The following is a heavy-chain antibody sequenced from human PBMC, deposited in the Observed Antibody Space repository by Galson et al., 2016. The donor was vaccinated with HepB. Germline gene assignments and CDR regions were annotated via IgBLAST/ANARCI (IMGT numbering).Heavy chain of an antibody. CDR3: AKGVGLYSTSAAFDS. D-gene: IGHD6-6*01. CDR1: GYTFTSDA. CDR2: INTASGDT. V-gene: IGHV1-3*04. J-gene: IGHJ4*02. Sequence: SVKVSCKASGYTFTSDALHWVRQAPGQRLEWMGWINTASGDTKYSQKFQDRVSITRDTSARTTYMELSGLRFEDTATYYCAKGVGLYSTSAAFDSWGQGTLVTVSS.